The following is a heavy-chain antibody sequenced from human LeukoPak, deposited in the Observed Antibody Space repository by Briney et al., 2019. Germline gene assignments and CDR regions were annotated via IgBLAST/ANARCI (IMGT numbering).Heavy chain of an antibody. CDR3: AKVAGSSGYYPEF. CDR2: ISADGRST. Sequence: GGSLRLSCVASGFTLTSYAMSWVRQAPGKGLEWVSAISADGRSTYHADSVKGRFTISRDISKNTLYLQMNSLRAEDTAVYYCAKVAGSSGYYPEFWGQGTLVTVSS. D-gene: IGHD3-22*01. CDR1: GFTLTSYA. V-gene: IGHV3-23*01. J-gene: IGHJ4*02.